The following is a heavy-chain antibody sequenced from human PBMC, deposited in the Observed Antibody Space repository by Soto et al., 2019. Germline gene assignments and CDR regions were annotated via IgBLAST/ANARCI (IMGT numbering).Heavy chain of an antibody. J-gene: IGHJ4*02. CDR2: IYYSGST. D-gene: IGHD3-3*01. CDR3: ARKDFWNGRGDYFDY. CDR1: GGSISSSSYY. V-gene: IGHV4-39*01. Sequence: QLQLQESGPGLVKPSETLSLTCTVSGGSISSSSYYWGWIRQPPGKGLEWIGSIYYSGSTYYNPSLKSRVTISVDTSKNQFSLKLSSVTAADTAVYYCARKDFWNGRGDYFDYWGQGTLVTVSS.